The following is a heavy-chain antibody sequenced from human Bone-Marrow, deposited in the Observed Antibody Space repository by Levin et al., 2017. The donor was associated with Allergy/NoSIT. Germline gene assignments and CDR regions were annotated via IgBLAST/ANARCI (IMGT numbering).Heavy chain of an antibody. D-gene: IGHD2-2*01. CDR3: AHRHCTSTSRYAGAMFDY. CDR2: IYWDNDK. V-gene: IGHV2-5*02. Sequence: SGPTLVKPTQTLTLTCTFSGFSFSTSGVGVGWIRQPPGKALEWLALIYWDNDKRYNPSLKSRLTITKDTSKNQVVLTMTNMDPVDTATYYCAHRHCTSTSRYAGAMFDYWGQGTLVTVSS. J-gene: IGHJ4*02. CDR1: GFSFSTSGVG.